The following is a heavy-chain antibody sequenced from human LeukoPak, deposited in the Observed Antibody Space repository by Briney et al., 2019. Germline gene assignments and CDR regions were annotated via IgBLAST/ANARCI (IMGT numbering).Heavy chain of an antibody. CDR2: ISDSGDRT. CDR1: GFMFRHYV. D-gene: IGHD6-6*01. J-gene: IGHJ5*02. Sequence: PGGSLRLSCAASGFMFRHYVMTWVRQAPGKGPEWVSSISDSGDRTYFGDSVRGRFTISRDNSMNMLYLEMNSLGVEDTAIYYCAKTLSPHQLVLPRDESWGQGTLVTVSS. V-gene: IGHV3-23*01. CDR3: AKTLSPHQLVLPRDES.